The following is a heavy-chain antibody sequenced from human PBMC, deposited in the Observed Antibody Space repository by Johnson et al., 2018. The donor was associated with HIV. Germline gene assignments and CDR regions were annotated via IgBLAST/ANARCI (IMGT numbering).Heavy chain of an antibody. Sequence: QVQLVESGGGLVKPGGSLRLSCAASGFTFSDYYMSWIRQAPGKGLAWVSYIGSSGTTIYSADSVKGRFPISRDNAKNPLYRQMNSLRTGDTAVYSCAKGWRQLWPTGDGAFDIWGQGTMVTVSS. CDR2: IGSSGTTI. D-gene: IGHD5-18*01. J-gene: IGHJ3*02. V-gene: IGHV3-11*04. CDR3: AKGWRQLWPTGDGAFDI. CDR1: GFTFSDYY.